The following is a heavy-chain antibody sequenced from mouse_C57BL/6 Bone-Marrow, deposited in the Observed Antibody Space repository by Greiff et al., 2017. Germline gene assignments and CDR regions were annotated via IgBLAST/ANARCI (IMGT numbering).Heavy chain of an antibody. V-gene: IGHV1-59*01. CDR3: AEGSSLDY. CDR2: IDPSDSYT. CDR1: GYTFTSYW. D-gene: IGHD3-2*02. J-gene: IGHJ4*01. Sequence: VKLQQPGAELVRPGTSVKLSCKASGYTFTSYWMHWVKQRPGQGLEWIGGIDPSDSYTNYNQKFKGKATLTVDTSSSTAYMQLSSLTSEDSAVYCCAEGSSLDYWGQGTSVAVSS.